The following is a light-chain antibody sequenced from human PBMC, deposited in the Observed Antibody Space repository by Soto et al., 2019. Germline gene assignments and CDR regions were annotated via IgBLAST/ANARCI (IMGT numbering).Light chain of an antibody. Sequence: QSVLTPPPSVSGSPGQSVTISCTGTNSDVGSYNRVSWYQQPPGTAPKLMISEASNRSSGVPDRFSGSKSGNTASLTISGLQAEDEADYYCSSYTSSSTYVFGTGTKVTVL. CDR3: SSYTSSSTYV. V-gene: IGLV2-18*02. CDR1: NSDVGSYNR. CDR2: EAS. J-gene: IGLJ1*01.